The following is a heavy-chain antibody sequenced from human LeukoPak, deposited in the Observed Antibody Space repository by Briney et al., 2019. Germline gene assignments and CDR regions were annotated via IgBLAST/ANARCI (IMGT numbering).Heavy chain of an antibody. CDR1: GGSISSSSYY. CDR3: ARSPDILTGYYSFPFDY. CDR2: IYYSGST. V-gene: IGHV4-39*07. Sequence: SETLSLTCTVSGGSISSSSYYWGWIRQPPGKGLEWIGSIYYSGSTNYNPSLKSRVTISVDMSKNHFSLKLSSVTAADTAVYYCARSPDILTGYYSFPFDYWGQGTLVTVSS. J-gene: IGHJ4*02. D-gene: IGHD3-9*01.